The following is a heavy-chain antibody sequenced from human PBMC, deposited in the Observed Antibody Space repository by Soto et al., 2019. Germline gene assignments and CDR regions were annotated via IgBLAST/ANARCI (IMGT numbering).Heavy chain of an antibody. D-gene: IGHD6-13*01. CDR2: ISYDGSNT. Sequence: QVQLVESGGGVVQPGRSLRLSCAASGFTFSSYAMHWVRQAPGKGLEWVAVISYDGSNTYYADSVKGRVTISRDNSKNTLYLQMNSLRAEDTAVYYCASARQQLVLDYWGQGTLVTVSS. J-gene: IGHJ4*02. CDR1: GFTFSSYA. V-gene: IGHV3-30-3*01. CDR3: ASARQQLVLDY.